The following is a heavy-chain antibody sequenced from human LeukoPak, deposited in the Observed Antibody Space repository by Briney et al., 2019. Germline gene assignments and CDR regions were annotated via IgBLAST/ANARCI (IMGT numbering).Heavy chain of an antibody. D-gene: IGHD3-22*01. J-gene: IGHJ4*02. Sequence: GGSLRLSCEASGFSFSSYAMSWVRQAPGKGLEWVSAISGSGGSTYYADSVKGRFTISRDNSKNTLYLQMNSLRAEDTAVYYCAKETNYYDSSGYYLDYWGQGTLVTVSS. CDR1: GFSFSSYA. CDR2: ISGSGGST. CDR3: AKETNYYDSSGYYLDY. V-gene: IGHV3-23*01.